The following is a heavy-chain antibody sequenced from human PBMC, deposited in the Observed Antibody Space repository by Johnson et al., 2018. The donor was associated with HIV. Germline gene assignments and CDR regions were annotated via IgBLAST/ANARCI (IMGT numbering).Heavy chain of an antibody. D-gene: IGHD3-3*01. CDR1: GFTFSSYA. V-gene: IGHV3-23*04. Sequence: VQLVESGGGLVQPGGSLRLSCAASGFTFSSYAMSWVRQAPGKGLEWVSDISGSGGSTYYAGSVKARFTISRDNFKNTLYLQMNGLRAEDTAVYYCAKDANFWSGPDTFDIWGQGTKVTVSS. CDR2: ISGSGGST. J-gene: IGHJ3*02. CDR3: AKDANFWSGPDTFDI.